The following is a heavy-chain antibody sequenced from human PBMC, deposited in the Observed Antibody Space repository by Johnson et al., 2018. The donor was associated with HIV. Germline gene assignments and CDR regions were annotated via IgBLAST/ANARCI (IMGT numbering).Heavy chain of an antibody. J-gene: IGHJ3*02. CDR2: TSYDGSNK. V-gene: IGHV3-30*18. CDR3: AKGPEADAFEI. Sequence: VQLVESGGGVVRPGRSLRLSCAASGFAFSNFGMHWVRQAPGTGLEWVAVTSYDGSNKYYADSVKGQFSLSRDNSKNTLYVQMNSLRAEDTAVYYCAKGPEADAFEIWGQGTMVTVSS. CDR1: GFAFSNFG.